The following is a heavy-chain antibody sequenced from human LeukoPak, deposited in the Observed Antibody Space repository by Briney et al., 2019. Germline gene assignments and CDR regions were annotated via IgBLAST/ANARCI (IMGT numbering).Heavy chain of an antibody. V-gene: IGHV1-18*01. CDR2: ISAYNGNT. CDR3: ARGQEWYYYDSSGTNWFDP. J-gene: IGHJ5*02. CDR1: GYTFTSYG. Sequence: ASVKVSCKASGYTFTSYGISWVRQAPGQGLEWMGWISAYNGNTNYAQKLQGRVTITRNTSISTAYMELSSLRSEDTAVYYCARGQEWYYYDSSGTNWFDPWGQGTLVTVSS. D-gene: IGHD3-22*01.